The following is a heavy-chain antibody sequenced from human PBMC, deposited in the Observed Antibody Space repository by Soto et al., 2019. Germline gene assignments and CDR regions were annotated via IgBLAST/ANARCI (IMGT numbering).Heavy chain of an antibody. V-gene: IGHV3-30-3*02. Sequence: GGSLRLSCAASGFSFSSHAMHWVRQAPGKGLEWVAVISFDGSDQDYADSVKGRFTISRDPSKNTLYLQMNSRRAEDTAVYYCAKPHYDILTGLWGPDYYYGMDVWGQGATVTVSS. D-gene: IGHD3-9*01. CDR1: GFSFSSHA. CDR2: ISFDGSDQ. J-gene: IGHJ6*02. CDR3: AKPHYDILTGLWGPDYYYGMDV.